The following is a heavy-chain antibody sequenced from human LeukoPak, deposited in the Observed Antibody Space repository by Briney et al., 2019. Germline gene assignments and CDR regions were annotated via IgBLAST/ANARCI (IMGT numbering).Heavy chain of an antibody. CDR3: STQRGGSPGDY. J-gene: IGHJ4*02. Sequence: GGSLRLSCATSGLTFSSNWMRWVRQAPGKGLVWVSRINSDGSSTIYADSVKGRFTISRDNAKSTLYLQMNSLRAEDTAVYYCSTQRGGSPGDYWGQGALVTVSS. D-gene: IGHD6-25*01. CDR1: GLTFSSNW. V-gene: IGHV3-74*01. CDR2: INSDGSST.